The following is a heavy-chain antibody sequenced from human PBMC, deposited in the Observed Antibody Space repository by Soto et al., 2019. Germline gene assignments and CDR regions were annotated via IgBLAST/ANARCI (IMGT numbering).Heavy chain of an antibody. CDR3: AGMPKISGRRFDR. Sequence: PSETLSLTCNLSGDSYSISTYSWSWILQPPGKALQWIGFIYQSVVTSYNPSLASRVSISLDRSNNQCYLKLKSVTAADTAVYFCAGMPKISGRRFDRWGPRTLVNVSS. D-gene: IGHD6-19*01. CDR2: IYQSVVT. V-gene: IGHV4-30-2*01. CDR1: GDSYSISTYS. J-gene: IGHJ5*01.